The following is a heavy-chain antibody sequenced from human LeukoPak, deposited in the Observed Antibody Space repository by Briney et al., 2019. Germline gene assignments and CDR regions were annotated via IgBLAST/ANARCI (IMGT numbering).Heavy chain of an antibody. CDR3: AKLLVGATIAFDI. D-gene: IGHD1-26*01. Sequence: GGSLRLSCAASGFTFSSYSMSWVRQAPGKGLEWVSAISGSGGSTYYADSVKGRFTISRDNSKNTLYLQMSSLRAEDTAVYYCAKLLVGATIAFDIWGQGTMVTVSS. J-gene: IGHJ3*02. CDR2: ISGSGGST. V-gene: IGHV3-23*01. CDR1: GFTFSSYS.